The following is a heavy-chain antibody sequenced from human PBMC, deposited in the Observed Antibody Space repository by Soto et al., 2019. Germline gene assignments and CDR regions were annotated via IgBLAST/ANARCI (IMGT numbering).Heavy chain of an antibody. J-gene: IGHJ4*02. CDR1: GGSIISTTYY. V-gene: IGHV4-39*01. D-gene: IGHD4-17*01. CDR3: ASRGLNGDPFDH. CDR2: IYYSGRT. Sequence: SETLSLTCTVSGGSIISTTYYWGWIRQPPGKGLEWIGSIYYSGRTYYNPSLKSRVTISVDTYKNQFSLKLSSVTATDTAVYYCASRGLNGDPFDHWGQGTLVTVSS.